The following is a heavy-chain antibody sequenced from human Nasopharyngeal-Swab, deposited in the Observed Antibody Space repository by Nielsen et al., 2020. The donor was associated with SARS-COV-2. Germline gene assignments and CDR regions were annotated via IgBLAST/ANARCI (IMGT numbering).Heavy chain of an antibody. CDR3: ASTPLDSSGYYYAFHY. J-gene: IGHJ4*02. CDR2: ISYDGSNK. CDR1: GFTFSRYT. D-gene: IGHD3-22*01. V-gene: IGHV3-30-3*01. Sequence: GGSLRLSCAASGFTFSRYTMHWVRQAPGKGPEWVAVISYDGSNKYYADSVKGRFTISRDISKNTLYLQMNSLRAEDTAVFYCASTPLDSSGYYYAFHYWGRGTLVTVSS.